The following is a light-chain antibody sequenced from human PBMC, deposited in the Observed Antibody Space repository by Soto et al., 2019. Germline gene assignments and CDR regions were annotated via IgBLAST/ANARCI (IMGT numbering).Light chain of an antibody. Sequence: EIVLTQSPVTLSLSPGERAALSCRASQSVSSYLAWYQQKPGQAPRLLIYDTSNRAAGIPVRFGGSGSGTDFTLTISSLEPEDFAVYYCQQRSNWPRYTFGQGTKLEIK. CDR1: QSVSSY. J-gene: IGKJ2*01. CDR2: DTS. V-gene: IGKV3-11*01. CDR3: QQRSNWPRYT.